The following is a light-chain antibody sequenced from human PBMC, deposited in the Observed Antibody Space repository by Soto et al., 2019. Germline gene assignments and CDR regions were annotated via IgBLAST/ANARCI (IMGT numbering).Light chain of an antibody. Sequence: SQSPGTLSLSTGERATLSRRASQSVSSSYLAWYQQKPGQAPRLLIYGASSRATGIPDRFSGSGSGTDFTLTITSLQSDDFAVYFCQQYSDWPITFAQGTRLAIK. CDR2: GAS. V-gene: IGKV3-20*01. CDR3: QQYSDWPIT. J-gene: IGKJ5*01. CDR1: QSVSSSY.